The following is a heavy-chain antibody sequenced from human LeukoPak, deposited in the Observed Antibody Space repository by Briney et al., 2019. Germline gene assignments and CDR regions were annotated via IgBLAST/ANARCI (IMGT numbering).Heavy chain of an antibody. CDR3: AKATGGYCSSTSCRTDFDY. Sequence: GRSLRLSCAASGFTFDDYAMHWVRQAPGKGLEWVSGISWNSGSIVYADSVKGRFTISRDNAKNSLYLQMNSLRAEDTALYYCAKATGGYCSSTSCRTDFDYWGQGTLVTVSS. CDR1: GFTFDDYA. J-gene: IGHJ4*02. CDR2: ISWNSGSI. D-gene: IGHD2-2*01. V-gene: IGHV3-9*01.